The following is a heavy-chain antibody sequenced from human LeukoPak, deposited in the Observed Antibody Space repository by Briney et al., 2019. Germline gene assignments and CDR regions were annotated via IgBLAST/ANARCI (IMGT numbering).Heavy chain of an antibody. CDR2: IIPIFGTA. J-gene: IGHJ6*02. V-gene: IGHV1-69*13. D-gene: IGHD6-19*01. CDR1: GGTFSSYA. Sequence: SVKVSCKASGGTFSSYAISWVRQAPGQGLEWMGGIIPIFGTANYAQKFQGRVTITADESTSTAYMELSSLRSEDTAVYYCARDIAVAGPMEVWGQGTTVTVSS. CDR3: ARDIAVAGPMEV.